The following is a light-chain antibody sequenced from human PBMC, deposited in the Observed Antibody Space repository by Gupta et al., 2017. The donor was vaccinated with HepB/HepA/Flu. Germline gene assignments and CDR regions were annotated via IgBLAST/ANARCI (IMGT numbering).Light chain of an antibody. J-gene: IGLJ3*02. CDR2: EVT. CDR3: SSWAGSNSLAV. Sequence: QSALTQPPSASGSPGQSVTISCTGTSSDVGAHNYVSWYQQHAGKAPRLMIYEVTKRPSGVPDRFSGSKSGTTASLTVSGLQAEDEADYYCSSWAGSNSLAVFGGGTKLTVL. V-gene: IGLV2-8*01. CDR1: SSDVGAHNY.